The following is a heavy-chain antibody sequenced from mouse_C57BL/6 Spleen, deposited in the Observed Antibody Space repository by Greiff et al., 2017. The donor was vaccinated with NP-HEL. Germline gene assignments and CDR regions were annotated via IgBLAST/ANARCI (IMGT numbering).Heavy chain of an antibody. CDR3: AIYGGYFDV. D-gene: IGHD1-1*01. Sequence: QVQLQQSGPELVKPGASVKISCKASGYAFSSSWMNWVKQRPGKGLEWIGRIYPGDGDTNYNGKCKGKATLTADKSSSTAYMQLSSLTSEDSAVYFCAIYGGYFDVWGTGTTVTVSS. V-gene: IGHV1-82*01. CDR2: IYPGDGDT. CDR1: GYAFSSSW. J-gene: IGHJ1*03.